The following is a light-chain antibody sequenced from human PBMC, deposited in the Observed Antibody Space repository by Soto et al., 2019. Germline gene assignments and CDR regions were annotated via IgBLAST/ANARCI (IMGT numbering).Light chain of an antibody. V-gene: IGKV3-20*01. J-gene: IGKJ4*01. CDR3: QQYGSSPT. CDR1: QSVSSSY. Sequence: EIVLTQSPGPLSLSPGERATLSCRASQSVSSSYLAWYQKKPGQAPRLLIYDASSRATGIPDRFSGSGSGTDFTLTISRLEPEDFGVYYCQQYGSSPTFGGGTKVEIK. CDR2: DAS.